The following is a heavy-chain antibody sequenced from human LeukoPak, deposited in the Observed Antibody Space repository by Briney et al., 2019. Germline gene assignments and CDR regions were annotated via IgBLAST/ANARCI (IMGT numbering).Heavy chain of an antibody. J-gene: IGHJ4*02. CDR2: ISSSGSAL. CDR1: GFTFSTYW. V-gene: IGHV3-48*04. D-gene: IGHD1/OR15-1a*01. Sequence: PGGSLRLSCADSGFTFSTYWMNWVRQTPGKGLEWVSYISSSGSALYYADSVKGRFTISRDNAKNSLYLQMNSLRAEDTAVYYCARVGPNWNNFDYWGQGTLVSVSS. CDR3: ARVGPNWNNFDY.